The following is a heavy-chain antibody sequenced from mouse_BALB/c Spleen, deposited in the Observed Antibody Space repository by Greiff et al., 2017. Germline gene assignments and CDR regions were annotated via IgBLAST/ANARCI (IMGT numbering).Heavy chain of an antibody. V-gene: IGHV1S135*01. J-gene: IGHJ4*01. CDR1: GYAFTSYY. CDR2: IDPYNGGT. D-gene: IGHD1-3*01. Sequence: VHVKQSGPELVKPGASVKVSCKASGYAFTSYYMYWVKQSPGKSLEWIGYIDPYNGGTSYNQKFKGKATLTVDKSSSTAYMHLNSLTSEDSAVYYCARKRGKGTMDYWGQGTPVTVSS. CDR3: ARKRGKGTMDY.